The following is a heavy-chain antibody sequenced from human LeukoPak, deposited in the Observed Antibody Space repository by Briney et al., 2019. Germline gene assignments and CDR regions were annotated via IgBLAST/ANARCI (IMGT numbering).Heavy chain of an antibody. Sequence: SETLSLTCTVSGGSISSYYWGWIRQPPGKGLEWIGYIYYSGSTNYNPSLKSRVTISVDTSKNQFSLKLSSVTAADTAVYYCARRWGSGSYYSNYYGMDVWGQGTTVTVSS. J-gene: IGHJ6*02. V-gene: IGHV4-59*01. CDR1: GGSISSYY. CDR2: IYYSGST. D-gene: IGHD3-10*01. CDR3: ARRWGSGSYYSNYYGMDV.